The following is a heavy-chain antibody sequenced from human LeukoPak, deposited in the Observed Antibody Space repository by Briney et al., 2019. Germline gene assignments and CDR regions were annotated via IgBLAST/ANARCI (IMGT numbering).Heavy chain of an antibody. V-gene: IGHV1-69*04. CDR2: IIPILGIA. Sequence: SVKISCKASGGTFSSYTISWVRQAPGQGLEWMGRIIPILGIANYAQKFQGRVTITADKSTSTAYMELSSLRSEDTAVYYCARDRQYQLLKVLYNWFDPWGQGTLVTVSS. CDR3: ARDRQYQLLKVLYNWFDP. D-gene: IGHD2-2*01. J-gene: IGHJ5*02. CDR1: GGTFSSYT.